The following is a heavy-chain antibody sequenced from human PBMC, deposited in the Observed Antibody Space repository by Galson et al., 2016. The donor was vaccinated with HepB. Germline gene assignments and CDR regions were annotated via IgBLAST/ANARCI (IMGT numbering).Heavy chain of an antibody. CDR2: IDWDDDK. J-gene: IGHJ4*02. CDR3: ARIRFGSGSSPYYYNS. CDR1: MC. Sequence: MCVGWLRQPPGKALEWLARIDWDDDKYYNTSLKTRLTISRDTSKNQVVLTMTNMDPVDAATYYCARIRFGSGSSPYYYNSWGQGTLVTVSS. D-gene: IGHD3-22*01. V-gene: IGHV2-70*11.